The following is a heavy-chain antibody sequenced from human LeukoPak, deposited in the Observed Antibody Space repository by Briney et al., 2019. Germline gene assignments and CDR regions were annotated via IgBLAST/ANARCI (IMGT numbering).Heavy chain of an antibody. J-gene: IGHJ4*02. Sequence: GGSLRLSCTASGFTFGDYAMSWVRQAPGKGREWVGFIRSKAYGGTTEYAESVKGRCTISRDYSKSIAYLQMNSLKTEDTAVYYCTRDEGYYGSGSYATDYFDYWGQGTLVTVSS. CDR1: GFTFGDYA. CDR3: TRDEGYYGSGSYATDYFDY. CDR2: IRSKAYGGTT. V-gene: IGHV3-49*04. D-gene: IGHD3-10*01.